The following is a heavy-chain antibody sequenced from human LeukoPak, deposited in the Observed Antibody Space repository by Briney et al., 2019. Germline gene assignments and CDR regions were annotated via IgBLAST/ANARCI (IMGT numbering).Heavy chain of an antibody. Sequence: GGSLRLSCAASGFTFSGSAMHWVRQASGKGLEWVGRIRSKANSYATAYAASVKGRLTISRDDSKNTAYLQMNSLKTEDTAVYYCTRRSSTSGSNLWGRGTLVTVSS. V-gene: IGHV3-73*01. D-gene: IGHD6-19*01. CDR1: GFTFSGSA. J-gene: IGHJ2*01. CDR3: TRRSSTSGSNL. CDR2: IRSKANSYAT.